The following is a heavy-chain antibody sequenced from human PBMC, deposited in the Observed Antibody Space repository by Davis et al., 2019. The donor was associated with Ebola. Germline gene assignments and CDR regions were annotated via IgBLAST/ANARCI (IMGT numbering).Heavy chain of an antibody. CDR3: AKVMMGDYDILYYYYGMDV. V-gene: IGHV3-23*01. CDR1: GFTVSGNY. Sequence: GGSLRLSCAASGFTVSGNYLSWVRQAPGKGLEWVSAISGSGGSTYYADSVKGRFTISRDNSKNTLYLQMNSLRAEDTAVYYCAKVMMGDYDILYYYYGMDVWGQGTTVTVSS. J-gene: IGHJ6*02. D-gene: IGHD3-9*01. CDR2: ISGSGGST.